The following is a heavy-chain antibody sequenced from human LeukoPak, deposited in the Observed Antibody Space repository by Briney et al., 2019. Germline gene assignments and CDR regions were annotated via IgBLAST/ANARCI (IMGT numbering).Heavy chain of an antibody. CDR2: ISGSGGST. V-gene: IGHV3-23*01. CDR1: GFTFSSYA. D-gene: IGHD4-17*01. J-gene: IGHJ4*02. Sequence: PGGSLRLSCAASGFTFSSYAMSWVRQAPGKGLEWVSAISGSGGSTYYADSAKGRFTISRDNSKNTLYLQMNSLRAEDTAVYYCASMTTVTTGFDYWGQGTLVTVSS. CDR3: ASMTTVTTGFDY.